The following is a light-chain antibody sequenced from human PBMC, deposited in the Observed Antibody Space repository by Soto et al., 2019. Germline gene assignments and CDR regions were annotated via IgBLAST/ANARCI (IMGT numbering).Light chain of an antibody. V-gene: IGKV1-9*01. J-gene: IGKJ1*01. CDR3: QQLDNYPRT. CDR2: VAS. CDR1: QGIGSY. Sequence: DTQLTQSLFFLSAAVGYRVTITCRASQGIGSYLAWYQQKPGKAPKLLIYVASTLQSGVPSRFSGSGSGTEFTLTISSLQPEDFATYYCQQLDNYPRTFGQGTKVEIK.